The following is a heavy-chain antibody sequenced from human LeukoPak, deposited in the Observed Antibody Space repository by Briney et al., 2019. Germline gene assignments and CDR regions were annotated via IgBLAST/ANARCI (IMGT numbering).Heavy chain of an antibody. Sequence: PGGSLRLSCAASGFTFSSYAMSWVRQAPGKGLEWVSAISGSGGSTYYADSVKGRFTISRDNSKNTLYLQMNSLRAEDTAVYYCAKSKEAVSSGWYYNLIFDYWGQGTLVTVSS. CDR2: ISGSGGST. D-gene: IGHD6-19*01. V-gene: IGHV3-23*01. J-gene: IGHJ4*02. CDR3: AKSKEAVSSGWYYNLIFDY. CDR1: GFTFSSYA.